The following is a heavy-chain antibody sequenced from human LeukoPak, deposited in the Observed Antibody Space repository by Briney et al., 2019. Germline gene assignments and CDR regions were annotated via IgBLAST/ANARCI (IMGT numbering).Heavy chain of an antibody. CDR3: AKHPAVGSYYYMDV. Sequence: GGSLRLSCAASGFTFSNYAMSWVRQAPGKGLQWVSAISASGATTYYADSLKGRFTISRDNSKNTLYLLVDSLRAEDTAVYYCAKHPAVGSYYYMDVWGKGTTVTVSS. CDR2: ISASGATT. V-gene: IGHV3-23*01. D-gene: IGHD2-15*01. CDR1: GFTFSNYA. J-gene: IGHJ6*03.